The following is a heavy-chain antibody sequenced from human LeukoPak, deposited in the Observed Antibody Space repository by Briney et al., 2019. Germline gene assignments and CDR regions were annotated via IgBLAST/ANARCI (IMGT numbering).Heavy chain of an antibody. CDR1: GGSISSSSYY. CDR3: ARGLSGPTVTTLGY. Sequence: SETLSLTCTVSGGSISSSSYYWGWIRQPPGKGLEWIGSIYYSGSTYYNPSLKSRVTISVDTSKNQFSLKLSSVTAADTAVYYWARGLSGPTVTTLGYWGQGTLVTLSS. CDR2: IYYSGST. V-gene: IGHV4-39*07. J-gene: IGHJ4*02. D-gene: IGHD4-17*01.